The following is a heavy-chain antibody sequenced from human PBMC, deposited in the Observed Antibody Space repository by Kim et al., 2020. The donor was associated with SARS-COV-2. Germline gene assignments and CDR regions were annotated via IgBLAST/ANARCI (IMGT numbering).Heavy chain of an antibody. CDR3: AREGYDFWSGYLGGGSWFDP. CDR2: ISAYNGNT. V-gene: IGHV1-18*01. CDR1: GYTFTSYG. D-gene: IGHD3-3*01. Sequence: ASVKVSCKASGYTFTSYGISWVRQAPGQGLEWMGWISAYNGNTNYAQKLQGRVTMTTDTSTSTAYMELRSLRSDDTAVYYCAREGYDFWSGYLGGGSWFDPWGQGTLVTVSS. J-gene: IGHJ5*02.